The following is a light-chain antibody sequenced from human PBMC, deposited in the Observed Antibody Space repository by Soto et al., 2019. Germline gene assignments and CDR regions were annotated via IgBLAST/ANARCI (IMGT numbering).Light chain of an antibody. CDR2: GAS. J-gene: IGKJ3*01. CDR3: QQYGSSFT. Sequence: EIVLTQSPGNLSLSPGERATLSCRASQSVSSSYLAWYQQKPGQAPRLLIYGASSRATGIPDRFSGSGSGTDFTLTISRLEPEDFAVYYCQQYGSSFTFGPGTKVDIK. CDR1: QSVSSSY. V-gene: IGKV3-20*01.